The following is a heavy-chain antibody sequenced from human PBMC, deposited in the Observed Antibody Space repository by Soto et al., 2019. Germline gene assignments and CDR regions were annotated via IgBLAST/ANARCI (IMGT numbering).Heavy chain of an antibody. CDR1: GGTFSSYT. D-gene: IGHD3-10*01. Sequence: QVQLVQSGAEVKKPGSSVKVSCKASGGTFSSYTISWVRQAPGQGLEWMGRIIPILGIANYAQKFQGRVTMTADSSTSTASMDLSSVRSEDSAVYCCESENHRDYSASGSYSYYYGMDVWGQGTTVTVSS. CDR3: ESENHRDYSASGSYSYYYGMDV. V-gene: IGHV1-69*02. CDR2: IIPILGIA. J-gene: IGHJ6*02.